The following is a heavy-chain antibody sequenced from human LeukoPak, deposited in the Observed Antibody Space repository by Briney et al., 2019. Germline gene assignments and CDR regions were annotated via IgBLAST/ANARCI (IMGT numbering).Heavy chain of an antibody. Sequence: PGGSLRLSCAASGFTFSSYSMNWVRQAPGKGLEWVSSISSSSSYIYYADSVKGRFTISRDNSKNTLFLQMSSLRGEDTAVYYCAKDDWTKANYYYAVDVWGQGTTVTVSS. V-gene: IGHV3-21*01. CDR2: ISSSSSYI. J-gene: IGHJ6*02. CDR1: GFTFSSYS. D-gene: IGHD2-21*01. CDR3: AKDDWTKANYYYAVDV.